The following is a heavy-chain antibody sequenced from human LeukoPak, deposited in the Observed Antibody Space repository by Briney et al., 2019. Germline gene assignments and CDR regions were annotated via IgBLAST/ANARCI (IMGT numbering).Heavy chain of an antibody. D-gene: IGHD3-10*01. J-gene: IGHJ5*02. CDR1: GYTFTSYA. CDR2: INAGNGNT. V-gene: IGHV1-3*01. Sequence: EASVKVSCKASGYTFTSYAMRWVRQAPGQRLEWMGWINAGNGNTKYSQKFQGRVTITRDTSASTAYMELSSLRSEDTAVYYCARAIYGSGLDNWFDPWGQGTLVTVSS. CDR3: ARAIYGSGLDNWFDP.